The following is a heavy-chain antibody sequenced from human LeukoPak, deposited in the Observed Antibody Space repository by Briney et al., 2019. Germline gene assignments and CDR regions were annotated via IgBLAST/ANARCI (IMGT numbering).Heavy chain of an antibody. J-gene: IGHJ4*02. V-gene: IGHV1-3*01. CDR3: ARHQRGRNYYDSSGYYGH. CDR2: INAGNGNT. Sequence: GASVKVSCKASGYTFTSYAMHWVRQAPGQRLEWMGWINAGNGNTKYSQKFQGRVTITRDTSPSTAYMELSSLRSEDTAVYYCARHQRGRNYYDSSGYYGHWGQGTLVTVSS. CDR1: GYTFTSYA. D-gene: IGHD3-22*01.